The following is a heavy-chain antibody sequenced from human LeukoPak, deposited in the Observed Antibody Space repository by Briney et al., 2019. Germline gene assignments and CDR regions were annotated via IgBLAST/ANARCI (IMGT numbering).Heavy chain of an antibody. Sequence: GGSLRLSCAASGFTFSSYSMNWVRQAPGKGLEWVSSISSSSSYIYYADSVKGRFTISRDNAKNSLYLQMNRLRAEDTAVYYCARDRHHRFGELFPWGQGTLVTASS. CDR2: ISSSSSYI. CDR1: GFTFSSYS. V-gene: IGHV3-21*01. J-gene: IGHJ4*02. CDR3: ARDRHHRFGELFP. D-gene: IGHD3-10*01.